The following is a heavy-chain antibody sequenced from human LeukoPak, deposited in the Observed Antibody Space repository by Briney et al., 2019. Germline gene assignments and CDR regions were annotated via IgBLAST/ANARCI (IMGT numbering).Heavy chain of an antibody. CDR3: ARDGPSVYFDY. CDR2: IYTSGST. CDR1: GASMNSGAYY. J-gene: IGHJ4*02. V-gene: IGHV4-61*02. Sequence: SETLSLTCTVSGASMNSGAYYWTWIRQPAGKGLEWIGRIYTSGSTNYNPSLKSRVNISRDTSKNHFSLKLDSVTAADTAVYFCARDGPSVYFDYWGQGILVTVSS.